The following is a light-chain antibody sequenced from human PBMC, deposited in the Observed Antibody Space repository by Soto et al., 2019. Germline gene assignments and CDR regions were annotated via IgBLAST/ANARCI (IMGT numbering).Light chain of an antibody. V-gene: IGKV3-20*01. CDR3: QQDGSSFT. CDR2: GAS. CDR1: QSVSSRY. J-gene: IGKJ4*01. Sequence: EIVLTQSPGTLSLSPGEIATLSCRASQSVSSRYFACYQQKPGQAPRLLIYGASSRATGIPDRFSGSGCGTDFTITISRLEHEDLAEYYWQQDGSSFTFGGGTTVEIK.